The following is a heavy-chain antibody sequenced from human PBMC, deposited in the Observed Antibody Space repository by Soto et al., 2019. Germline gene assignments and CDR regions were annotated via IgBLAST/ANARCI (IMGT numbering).Heavy chain of an antibody. CDR1: GFNFGNSW. V-gene: IGHV3-7*01. Sequence: GSLRLSCAASGFNFGNSWMDWVRQAPGKGLEWVANINQDGSERHYVDSVKGRFTISRDNAKNSLYLQMSGLTAEDSALYYCSTSLDYWGQGTPVTVSS. J-gene: IGHJ4*02. CDR3: STSLDY. CDR2: INQDGSER.